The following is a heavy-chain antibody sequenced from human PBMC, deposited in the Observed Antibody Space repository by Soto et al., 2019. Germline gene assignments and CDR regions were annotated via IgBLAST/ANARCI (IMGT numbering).Heavy chain of an antibody. Sequence: SETLSLTCTVSGGSISSSRCHWGWIRQPPGKGLEWIASIKYSGTTFYNPSLKSRVTLSVDTSKNQFALKLSSVTAADTAVYYCARLGGYYQAFDSWGQGTLVTVSS. CDR2: IKYSGTT. V-gene: IGHV4-39*01. D-gene: IGHD3-22*01. CDR1: GGSISSSRCH. J-gene: IGHJ4*02. CDR3: ARLGGYYQAFDS.